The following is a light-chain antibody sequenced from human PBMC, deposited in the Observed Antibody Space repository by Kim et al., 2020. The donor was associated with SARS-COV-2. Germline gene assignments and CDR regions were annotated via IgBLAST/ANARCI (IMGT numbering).Light chain of an antibody. V-gene: IGLV3-1*01. CDR3: QAWDSSTEV. J-gene: IGLJ2*01. CDR1: KLGDKY. Sequence: VSPGQTASITCSGDKLGDKYACWYQQKPGQSPVLVIYQDSKRPAGIPERFSGSNSGNTATLTISGTQAMDEADYYCQAWDSSTEVFGGGTQLTVL. CDR2: QDS.